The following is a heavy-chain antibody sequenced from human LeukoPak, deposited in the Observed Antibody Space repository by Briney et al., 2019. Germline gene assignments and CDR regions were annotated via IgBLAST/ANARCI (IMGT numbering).Heavy chain of an antibody. V-gene: IGHV4-30-4*01. J-gene: IGHJ4*02. D-gene: IGHD3-22*01. Sequence: SQTLSLTCTVSGGSIRSGDYYWSWIRQPPGKGLEWIGYIYYSGSTYYSPSLKNRVTIYVDTSKNQFSLKLSSVTAADTAVYYCARGDDRSGYSPFDYWGQGTLVTVSS. CDR1: GGSIRSGDYY. CDR2: IYYSGST. CDR3: ARGDDRSGYSPFDY.